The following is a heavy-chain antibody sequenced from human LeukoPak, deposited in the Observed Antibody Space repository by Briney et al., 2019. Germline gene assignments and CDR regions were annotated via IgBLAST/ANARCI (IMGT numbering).Heavy chain of an antibody. CDR1: GFAFSRYS. CDR2: ISSSSSHI. J-gene: IGHJ6*03. CDR3: ARDAQWLVPEGYYYYMDV. Sequence: PGGSLRLSCACSGFAFSRYSMNWFRQAPGKGLERVSSISSSSSHIFYADSVKGRFTISRDNAKNSLYLQMNSLRAGDTAVYYCARDAQWLVPEGYYYYMDVWGKGITVTVAS. V-gene: IGHV3-21*06. D-gene: IGHD6-19*01.